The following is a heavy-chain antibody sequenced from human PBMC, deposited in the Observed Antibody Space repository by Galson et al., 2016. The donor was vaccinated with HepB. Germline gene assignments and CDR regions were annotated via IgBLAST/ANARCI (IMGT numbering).Heavy chain of an antibody. V-gene: IGHV3-33*01. J-gene: IGHJ4*02. D-gene: IGHD6-19*01. CDR1: GFTFSSYG. CDR2: IWYDGSNK. Sequence: SLRLSCAASGFTFSSYGMHWVRQAPGKGLEWVAVIWYDGSNKYYAESVKGRFTISRDNSKNTLYLQMNSLRAEDTAVDYCAREESTIAVALLDYWGQGTLVTVSS. CDR3: AREESTIAVALLDY.